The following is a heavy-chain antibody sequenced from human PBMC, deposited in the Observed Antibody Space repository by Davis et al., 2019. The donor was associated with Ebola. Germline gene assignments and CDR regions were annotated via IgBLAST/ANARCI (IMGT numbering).Heavy chain of an antibody. J-gene: IGHJ4*02. CDR1: GGSISSYS. D-gene: IGHD3-22*01. CDR3: ARDARGYWGYYFDY. Sequence: PSETLSLTCAVSGGSISSYSWSWIRQPAGKGLEWIGRIYSSVSTNYNPSLKSRVTMSVDTSKNQFSLKLSSVTAADTAVYYCARDARGYWGYYFDYWGQGTLVTVSS. V-gene: IGHV4-4*07. CDR2: IYSSVST.